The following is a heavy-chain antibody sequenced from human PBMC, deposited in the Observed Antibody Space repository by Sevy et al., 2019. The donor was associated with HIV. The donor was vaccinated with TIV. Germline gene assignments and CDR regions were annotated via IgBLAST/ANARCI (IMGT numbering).Heavy chain of an antibody. CDR2: ISWNSGSI. D-gene: IGHD3-10*01. Sequence: SLKISCAASGFTFDDYAMHWVRQAPGKGLEWVSGISWNSGSIGYADPVKGRVTISRDNAKNSLYLQMISLRAEDTALYYCAKDGGSGSYSVGSFDYWGQGTLVTVSS. V-gene: IGHV3-9*01. CDR3: AKDGGSGSYSVGSFDY. J-gene: IGHJ4*02. CDR1: GFTFDDYA.